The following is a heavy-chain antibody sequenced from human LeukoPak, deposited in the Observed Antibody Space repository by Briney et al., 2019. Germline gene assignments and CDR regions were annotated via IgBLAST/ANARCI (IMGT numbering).Heavy chain of an antibody. CDR2: IDEIGHNT. D-gene: IGHD6-6*01. J-gene: IGHJ4*02. Sequence: GGSLRLSCVASGLSFKSQAMSWVRQAPGKGLEWVSSIDEIGHNTFSADSVKGRFTISRDTSRNTLYLQMTSLRSEDTAVYYCAKGSSDFDHWGQGTLVTVSS. CDR3: AKGSSDFDH. CDR1: GLSFKSQA. V-gene: IGHV3-23*01.